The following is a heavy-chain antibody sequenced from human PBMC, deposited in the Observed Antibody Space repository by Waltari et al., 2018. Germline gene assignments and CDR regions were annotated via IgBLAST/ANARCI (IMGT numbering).Heavy chain of an antibody. V-gene: IGHV4-59*11. CDR3: ARSVGPPPGYMDV. D-gene: IGHD3-16*01. CDR1: GGSISSHD. Sequence: QVQLQESGPGLVKPSETLSLTCTASGGSISSHDWSWFRQPPGKGLEWIWYIYYSGSTNYNPSLKSRVTISVDTSKNQFSLKLSSVTAADTAVYYCARSVGPPPGYMDVWGKGTTVTVSS. CDR2: IYYSGST. J-gene: IGHJ6*03.